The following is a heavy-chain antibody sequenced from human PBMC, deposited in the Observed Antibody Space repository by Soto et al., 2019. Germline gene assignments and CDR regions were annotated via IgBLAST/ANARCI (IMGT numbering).Heavy chain of an antibody. Sequence: QVQLVQSGAEVKKPGASVRVSCKASGYSFTDYHIHWVRQAPGQGLEWLGRINPKSGGTSTAQKFQGWVTMTRDRSISTVYMELTRLRSDDTAVYFCARGHSTDCSNGVCSFFYNHEMVVWGQGTTVTVSS. D-gene: IGHD2-8*01. CDR1: GYSFTDYH. CDR2: INPKSGGT. CDR3: ARGHSTDCSNGVCSFFYNHEMVV. J-gene: IGHJ6*02. V-gene: IGHV1-2*04.